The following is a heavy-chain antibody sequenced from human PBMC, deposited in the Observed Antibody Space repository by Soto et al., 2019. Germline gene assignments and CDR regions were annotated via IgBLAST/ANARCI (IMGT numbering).Heavy chain of an antibody. D-gene: IGHD2-21*01. CDR2: INHRGTT. CDR1: GESLRGYY. J-gene: IGHJ5*01. V-gene: IGHV4-34*04. CDR3: ARGYPRSILSTSLTTSYWFDS. Sequence: QVQLQQWGTGLLKPSETLSLHCAVYGESLRGYYWSWIRQTPAMGLEWIGEINHRGTTNHDSSLKSQSIISIDTSKNQVSLRLNYLTAADTAVYYCARGYPRSILSTSLTTSYWFDSWGQGTLVTVSS.